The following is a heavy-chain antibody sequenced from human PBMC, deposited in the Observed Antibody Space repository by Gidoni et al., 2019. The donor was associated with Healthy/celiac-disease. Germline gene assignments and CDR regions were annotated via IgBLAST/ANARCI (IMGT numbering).Heavy chain of an antibody. CDR1: GFTFDDYA. Sequence: EVQLVESGGGLVQPGRSLRLSCAASGFTFDDYAMHWVRQAPGKGLEWGSGISWNSGSIGYADSVKGRFTISRDNAKNSLYLQMNSLRAEDTALYYCVLTVTRDYYYYGMDVWGQGTTVTVSS. V-gene: IGHV3-9*01. CDR3: VLTVTRDYYYYGMDV. CDR2: ISWNSGSI. D-gene: IGHD4-17*01. J-gene: IGHJ6*02.